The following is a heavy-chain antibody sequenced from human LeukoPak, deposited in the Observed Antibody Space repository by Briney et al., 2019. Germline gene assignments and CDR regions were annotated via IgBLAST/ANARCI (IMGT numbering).Heavy chain of an antibody. V-gene: IGHV4-34*01. CDR1: GGSFSGYY. CDR3: ARGVGGYSGYDWFDP. D-gene: IGHD5-12*01. J-gene: IGHJ5*02. CDR2: INHSGST. Sequence: SKTLSLTCAVYGGSFSGYYWSWIRQPPGKGLEWIGEINHSGSTNYNPSLKSRVTISVDTSKNQSSLKLSSVTAADTAVYYCARGVGGYSGYDWFDPWGQGTLVTVSS.